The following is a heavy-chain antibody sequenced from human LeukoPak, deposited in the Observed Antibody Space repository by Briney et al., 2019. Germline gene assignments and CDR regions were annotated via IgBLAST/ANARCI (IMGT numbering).Heavy chain of an antibody. Sequence: GGSLRLSCAASGFTFSSYAMHWVRQAPGKGLEWVAVISYDGSNKYYADSVKGRFTISRDNSKNTLYLQMNSLRAEDTAVYYCARESYWNAFDIWGQGTMVTVSS. D-gene: IGHD3-10*01. V-gene: IGHV3-30*04. CDR1: GFTFSSYA. CDR3: ARESYWNAFDI. J-gene: IGHJ3*02. CDR2: ISYDGSNK.